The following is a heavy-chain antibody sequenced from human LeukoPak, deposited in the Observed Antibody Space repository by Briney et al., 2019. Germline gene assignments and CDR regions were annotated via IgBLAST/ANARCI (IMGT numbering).Heavy chain of an antibody. CDR2: INPNSGGT. J-gene: IGHJ5*02. Sequence: GASVKVSCKASGYPFTGYYMHWVRQAPGQGLEWMAWINPNSGGTNYAQKFQGRVTVTRDTSISTAYMELRSLRSDDTAVYYCARDFRMVRGVGNWFDPWGQGTLVTVSS. CDR3: ARDFRMVRGVGNWFDP. CDR1: GYPFTGYY. V-gene: IGHV1-2*02. D-gene: IGHD3-10*01.